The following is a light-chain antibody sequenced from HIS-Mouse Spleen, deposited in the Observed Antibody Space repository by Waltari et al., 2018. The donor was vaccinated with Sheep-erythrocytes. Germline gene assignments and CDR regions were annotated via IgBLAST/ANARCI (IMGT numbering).Light chain of an antibody. V-gene: IGLV2-23*01. CDR3: CSYAGSSTPWV. CDR1: SSDVGSYNL. Sequence: QSALTQPASVSGSPGQSTTISCTGTSSDVGSYNLVSWYQHHPGKAPKLMIYEGSNRPSGVSNRFSGSKSGNTASLTISGLQAEDEADYYCCSYAGSSTPWVFGGGTKLTVL. CDR2: EGS. J-gene: IGLJ3*02.